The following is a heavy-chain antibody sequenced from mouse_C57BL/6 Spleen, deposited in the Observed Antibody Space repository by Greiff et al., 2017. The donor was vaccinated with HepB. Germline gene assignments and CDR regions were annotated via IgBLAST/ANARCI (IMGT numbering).Heavy chain of an antibody. J-gene: IGHJ3*01. V-gene: IGHV1-55*01. Sequence: QVQLQQPGAELVKPGASVKMSCKASGYTFTSYWITWVKQRPGQGLEWIGDIYPGSGSTNYNEKFKSKATLTVDTSSSTAYMQLSSLTSEDSAVYYCARGTTVVREAWFAYWGQGTLVTVSA. CDR3: ARGTTVVREAWFAY. CDR1: GYTFTSYW. CDR2: IYPGSGST. D-gene: IGHD1-1*01.